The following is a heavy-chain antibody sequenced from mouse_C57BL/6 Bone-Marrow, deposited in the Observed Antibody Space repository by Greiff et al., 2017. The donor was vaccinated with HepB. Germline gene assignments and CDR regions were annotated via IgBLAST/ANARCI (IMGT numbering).Heavy chain of an antibody. D-gene: IGHD1-1*01. Sequence: EVKLMESGGGLVKPGGSLKLSCAASGFTFSDYGMHWVRQAPEKGLEWVAYISSGSSTIYYADTVKGRFTISRDNAKNTLFLQMTSLRSEDTAMYYCARPDYYGSSRFAYWGQGTLVTVSA. V-gene: IGHV5-17*01. CDR2: ISSGSSTI. CDR3: ARPDYYGSSRFAY. CDR1: GFTFSDYG. J-gene: IGHJ3*01.